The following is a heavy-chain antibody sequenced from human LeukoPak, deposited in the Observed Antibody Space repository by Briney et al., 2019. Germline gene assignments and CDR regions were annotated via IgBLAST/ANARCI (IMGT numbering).Heavy chain of an antibody. V-gene: IGHV1-69*05. D-gene: IGHD4-23*01. CDR1: GGTFSSYA. J-gene: IGHJ4*02. Sequence: EASVKVSCKASGGTFSSYAISWVRQAPGQGLEWMGRIIPIFGTANYAQKVQGRVTITTDESTSTAYMELSSLRSEDTAVYYCARGRLTMVVNHAFDYWGQGTLVTVSS. CDR3: ARGRLTMVVNHAFDY. CDR2: IIPIFGTA.